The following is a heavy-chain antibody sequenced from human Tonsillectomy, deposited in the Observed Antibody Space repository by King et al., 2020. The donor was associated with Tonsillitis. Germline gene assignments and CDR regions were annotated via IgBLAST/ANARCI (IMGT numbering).Heavy chain of an antibody. Sequence: VQLVESGGGLVQPGGSLRLSCAASGFTFSSYWMHWVRQAPGKGLVWVSRINSDGSSTSYTTTVKGRLTISRDNAKNTLYLQMNSVRAEDTVVYYCERAVHIYYYYLDVWGKGTTVTVSS. CDR1: GFTFSSYW. D-gene: IGHD1-1*01. V-gene: IGHV3-74*01. CDR2: INSDGSST. CDR3: ERAVHIYYYYLDV. J-gene: IGHJ6*03.